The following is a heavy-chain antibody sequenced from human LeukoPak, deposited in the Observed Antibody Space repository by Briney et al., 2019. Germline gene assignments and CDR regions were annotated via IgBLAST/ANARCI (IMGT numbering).Heavy chain of an antibody. Sequence: GGSLRLSCAASGLTVSTNYMSWVRQAPGKGLEWVSAISGSGGRTSYADSVAGRFTVSRDNSRNTLNLQMNNLRAEDTALYYCAKDRYYDNSGNHFESEKWGQGTLVTVSS. CDR2: ISGSGGRT. CDR3: AKDRYYDNSGNHFESEK. D-gene: IGHD3-22*01. CDR1: GLTVSTNY. J-gene: IGHJ4*02. V-gene: IGHV3-23*01.